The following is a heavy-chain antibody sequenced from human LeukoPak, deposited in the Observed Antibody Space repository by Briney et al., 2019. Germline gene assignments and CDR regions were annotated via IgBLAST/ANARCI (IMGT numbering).Heavy chain of an antibody. CDR3: VKDRGFDWTQATKDY. CDR1: GFTFDDYA. D-gene: IGHD3-9*01. V-gene: IGHV3-9*01. Sequence: PGGSLRLSCAASGFTFDDYAMHWVRQAPGRGLEWVSGISWNSGSIGYADSVKGRFTISRDNAKNSLYLQMNSLRAEDTALYYCVKDRGFDWTQATKDYWGQGTLVTVSS. CDR2: ISWNSGSI. J-gene: IGHJ4*02.